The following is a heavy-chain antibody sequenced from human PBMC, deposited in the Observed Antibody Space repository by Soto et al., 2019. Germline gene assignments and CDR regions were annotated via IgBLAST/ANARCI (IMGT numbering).Heavy chain of an antibody. J-gene: IGHJ5*02. V-gene: IGHV1-18*01. CDR2: ISAYNGNT. CDR3: ARWGVVVVAAYPLDP. CDR1: GYTFTSYG. Sequence: GASLKVSCKASGYTFTSYGISWVRQAPGQGLEWMGWISAYNGNTNYAQKLQGRVTMTTDTSTSTAYMELRSLRSDDTAVYYCARWGVVVVAAYPLDPWGQGTLVTVSS. D-gene: IGHD2-15*01.